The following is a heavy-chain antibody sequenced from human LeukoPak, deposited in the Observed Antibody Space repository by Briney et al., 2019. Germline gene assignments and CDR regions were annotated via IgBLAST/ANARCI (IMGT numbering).Heavy chain of an antibody. D-gene: IGHD3-16*01. Sequence: KPSETLSLTCAVHGGSFSGYYWSWIRQPPGKGLEWIGEINHSGSTNYNPSLKSRVTISVDTSKNQFSLKLSSVTAADTAGYYCARVKLQYDYIWGSWRYFDYWGQGTLVTVSS. CDR3: ARVKLQYDYIWGSWRYFDY. CDR1: GGSFSGYY. V-gene: IGHV4-34*01. J-gene: IGHJ4*02. CDR2: INHSGST.